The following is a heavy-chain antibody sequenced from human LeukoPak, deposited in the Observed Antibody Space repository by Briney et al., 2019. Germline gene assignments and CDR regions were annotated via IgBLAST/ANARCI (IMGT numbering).Heavy chain of an antibody. CDR3: ARDPYSSSSVFFYYYMNV. CDR1: GFSLSSYT. Sequence: GGSLRLSCAASGFSLSSYTIHWVRQAPGKGLEWLAVISYDGSNKYYADSVKGRFTISRDNSKNMLYLQMNSLRVEDTAVYYCARDPYSSSSVFFYYYMNVWGKGTTVTVSS. J-gene: IGHJ6*03. CDR2: ISYDGSNK. V-gene: IGHV3-30-3*01. D-gene: IGHD6-6*01.